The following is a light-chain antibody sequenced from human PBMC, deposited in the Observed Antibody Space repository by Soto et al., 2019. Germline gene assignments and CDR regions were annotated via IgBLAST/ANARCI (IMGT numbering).Light chain of an antibody. CDR2: GAS. V-gene: IGKV3-20*01. Sequence: EVVFTQSPGTLSLSTGERATLSCRTSQSVTSNYLAWYQQKPGQAPRLLIYGASSRATGIPDRFSGSGSGTHFTLTISRLEPEHFAVYYCQQYGNSRWTFGQGTKVDI. CDR3: QQYGNSRWT. J-gene: IGKJ1*01. CDR1: QSVTSNY.